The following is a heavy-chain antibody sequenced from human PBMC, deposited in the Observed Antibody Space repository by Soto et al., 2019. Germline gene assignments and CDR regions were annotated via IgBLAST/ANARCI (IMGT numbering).Heavy chain of an antibody. D-gene: IGHD3-22*01. CDR3: ARRRPGRGYYDSSGYYYYFDY. J-gene: IGHJ4*02. CDR2: INHSGST. Sequence: PAETLSLTCAVYGVSFSGYYWSWIRQPPGKGLEWIGEINHSGSTNYNPSLKSRVTISVDTSKNQFSLKLSSVTAADTAVYYCARRRPGRGYYDSSGYYYYFDYWGQGTLVTVSS. V-gene: IGHV4-34*01. CDR1: GVSFSGYY.